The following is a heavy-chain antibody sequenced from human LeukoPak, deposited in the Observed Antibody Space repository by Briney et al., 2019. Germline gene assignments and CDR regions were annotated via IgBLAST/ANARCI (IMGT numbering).Heavy chain of an antibody. D-gene: IGHD2-2*01. CDR2: VYHSGST. CDR3: ARVVGSSSSKNWFDP. CDR1: GYSITVGYY. J-gene: IGHJ5*02. V-gene: IGHV4-38-2*01. Sequence: PSETLSLTCAVSGYSITVGYYWGWIRQPTGKGPEYIGFVYHSGSTYYNPSLRRRVTMSVDTSKNQFSLNLTSVTAADTAVYFCARVVGSSSSKNWFDPWGHGTLVTVSS.